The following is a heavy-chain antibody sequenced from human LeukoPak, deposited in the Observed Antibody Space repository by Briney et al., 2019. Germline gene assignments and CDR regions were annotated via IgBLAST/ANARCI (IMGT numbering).Heavy chain of an antibody. D-gene: IGHD3-16*01. CDR3: ARGSFWGRYYYYYMDV. J-gene: IGHJ6*03. CDR2: INHSGST. CDR1: GGSFSGYY. V-gene: IGHV4-34*01. Sequence: SETLSLTCAVYGGSFSGYYWGWIRQPPGKGLEWIGEINHSGSTNYNPSLKSRVTISVDTSKNQFSLKLSSVTAADTAVYYCARGSFWGRYYYYYMDVWGKGTTVTVSS.